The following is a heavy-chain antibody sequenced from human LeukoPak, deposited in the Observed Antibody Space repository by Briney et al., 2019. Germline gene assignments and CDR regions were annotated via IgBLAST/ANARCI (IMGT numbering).Heavy chain of an antibody. CDR3: KGGYYDFWSGYYAHMDV. J-gene: IGHJ6*03. Sequence: PGGSLRLSCAASGFTFSSYAMSWVRQAPGKGLEWVSAISGSGGSTYYADSVKGRFTFSRDNSKNTLYLQMNSLRAEDTAVYYCKGGYYDFWSGYYAHMDVWGKGTTVTVSS. V-gene: IGHV3-23*01. CDR1: GFTFSSYA. CDR2: ISGSGGST. D-gene: IGHD3-3*01.